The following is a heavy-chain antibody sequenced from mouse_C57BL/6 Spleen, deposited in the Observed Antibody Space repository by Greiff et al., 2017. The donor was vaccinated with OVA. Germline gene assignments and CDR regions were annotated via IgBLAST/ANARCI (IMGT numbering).Heavy chain of an antibody. CDR2: IWSGGST. CDR1: GFSLTSYG. CDR3: ARNFGYYGSSCFDY. Sequence: QVQLKESGPGLVQPSQSLSITCTVSGFSLTSYGVHWVRQSPGKGLEWLGVIWSGGSTDYNAAFISRLSISKDNSKSQVFFKMNSLQADDTAIYYCARNFGYYGSSCFDYWGQGTTLTVSS. V-gene: IGHV2-2*01. J-gene: IGHJ2*01. D-gene: IGHD1-1*01.